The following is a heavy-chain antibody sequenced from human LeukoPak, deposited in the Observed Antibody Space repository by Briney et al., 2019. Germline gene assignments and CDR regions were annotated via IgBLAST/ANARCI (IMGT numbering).Heavy chain of an antibody. V-gene: IGHV3-9*03. J-gene: IGHJ6*02. Sequence: GRSLRLSCAASGFTFDDYAMHWVRQAPGKGLEWVSGISWNSGSIGYADSVKGRFTISRDNAKNSLYLQMNSLRAEDMALYHCAKDITPYYYDSSGRPDVWGQGTTVTVSS. D-gene: IGHD3-22*01. CDR1: GFTFDDYA. CDR2: ISWNSGSI. CDR3: AKDITPYYYDSSGRPDV.